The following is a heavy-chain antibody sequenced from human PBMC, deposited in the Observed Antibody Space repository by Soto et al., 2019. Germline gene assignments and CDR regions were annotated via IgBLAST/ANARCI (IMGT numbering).Heavy chain of an antibody. CDR2: IIPIFHKA. Sequence: QVQLVQSGAEVKKPGSSVKVSCKASGDTFSRYAISWVRQAPGQGLEWMGGIIPIFHKAKYEQKFQGRVTITADESTSTAYMEMSSLRSEDTAVYYCARDPNSNYGENWFDPWGQGTLVTVSS. D-gene: IGHD1-7*01. CDR3: ARDPNSNYGENWFDP. CDR1: GDTFSRYA. J-gene: IGHJ5*02. V-gene: IGHV1-69*01.